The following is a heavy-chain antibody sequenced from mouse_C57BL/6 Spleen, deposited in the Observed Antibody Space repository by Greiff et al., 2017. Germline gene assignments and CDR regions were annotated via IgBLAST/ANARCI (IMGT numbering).Heavy chain of an antibody. CDR1: GYTFTSYW. J-gene: IGHJ4*01. CDR2: IDPSDSET. CDR3: ARGGYGSSPYYYAMDY. V-gene: IGHV1-52*01. D-gene: IGHD1-1*01. Sequence: QVQLQQPGAELVRPGSSVKLSCKASGYTFTSYWMHWVKQRPIQGLEWIGNIDPSDSETHYNQKFKDKATLTVDKSSSTAYMQLSSLTSEDSAVYYCARGGYGSSPYYYAMDYWGQGTSVTVSS.